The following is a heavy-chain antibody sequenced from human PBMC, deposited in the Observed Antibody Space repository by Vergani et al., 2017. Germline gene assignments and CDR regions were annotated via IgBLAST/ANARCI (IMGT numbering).Heavy chain of an antibody. Sequence: QVQLVESGGGLVKPGGSLRLSCAASGFSFIDHYMTWIRQAPGKGLEWVSYISNSGNTIEYVDSVKGRFSISRDNTKSTLYLQMNRLRDKDTAVYYCARSKDPGTYAYWGRETLVSVSS. CDR1: GFSFIDHY. J-gene: IGHJ4*01. CDR2: ISNSGNTI. D-gene: IGHD2-2*01. CDR3: ARSKDPGTYAY. V-gene: IGHV3-11*04.